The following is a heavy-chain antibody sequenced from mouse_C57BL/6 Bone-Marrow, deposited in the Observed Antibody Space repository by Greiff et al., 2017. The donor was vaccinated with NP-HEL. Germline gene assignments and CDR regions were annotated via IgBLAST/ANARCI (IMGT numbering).Heavy chain of an antibody. V-gene: IGHV5-6*02. Sequence: EVMLVESGGDLVKPGGSLKLSCAASGFTFSSYGMSWVRQTPDKRLEWVATISSGGSYTYYPDSVTGRFTISRDTAKNTQYLQMSNVKSEDTAMYDCARQRYYGNYVDYAMDYWGQGTSVTVSS. J-gene: IGHJ4*01. CDR1: GFTFSSYG. CDR3: ARQRYYGNYVDYAMDY. CDR2: ISSGGSYT. D-gene: IGHD2-1*01.